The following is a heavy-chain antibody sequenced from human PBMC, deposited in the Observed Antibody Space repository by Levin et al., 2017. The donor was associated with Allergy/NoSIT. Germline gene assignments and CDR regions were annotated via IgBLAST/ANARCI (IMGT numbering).Heavy chain of an antibody. CDR3: ARQNPNRTPPYYYDYGMDV. Sequence: PGGSLRLSCKGFGYDFTTYWIAWVRQMPGKGLEWMGIIYPGDSDTKYSPSFQGQVTISADRSTAYLQWSSLTASDTAIYYCARQNPNRTPPYYYDYGMDVWGQGTTVTVPS. J-gene: IGHJ6*02. D-gene: IGHD2-21*01. CDR1: GYDFTTYW. CDR2: IYPGDSDT. V-gene: IGHV5-51*01.